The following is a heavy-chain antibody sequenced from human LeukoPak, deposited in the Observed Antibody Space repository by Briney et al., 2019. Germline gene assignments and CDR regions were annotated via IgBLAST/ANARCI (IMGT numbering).Heavy chain of an antibody. V-gene: IGHV4-61*08. CDR1: GGSISSGGYP. CDR2: IHYSGTT. Sequence: SETLSLTCAVSGGSISSGGYPWSWIRQPPGKGLEWIGYIHYSGTTNYNPSLKSRVTISVDTSKNQFSLKLSSVTAADTAVYYCARVSWFPGTSYYYMDVWGKGTTVTVSS. CDR3: ARVSWFPGTSYYYMDV. D-gene: IGHD1-1*01. J-gene: IGHJ6*03.